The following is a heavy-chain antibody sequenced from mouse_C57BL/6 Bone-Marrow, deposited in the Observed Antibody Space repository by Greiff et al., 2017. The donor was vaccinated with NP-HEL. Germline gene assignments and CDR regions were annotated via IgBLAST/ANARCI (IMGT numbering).Heavy chain of an antibody. CDR2: ISDGGSYT. CDR1: GFTFSSYA. CDR3: ARDGDHYGNAMDY. D-gene: IGHD1-1*01. V-gene: IGHV5-4*01. Sequence: EVQVVESGGGLVKPGGSLKLSCAASGFTFSSYAMSWVRQTPEKRLEWVATISDGGSYTYYPDNVKGRFTISRDNAKNNLYLQMSHLKSEDTAMYYCARDGDHYGNAMDYWGQGTSVTVSS. J-gene: IGHJ4*01.